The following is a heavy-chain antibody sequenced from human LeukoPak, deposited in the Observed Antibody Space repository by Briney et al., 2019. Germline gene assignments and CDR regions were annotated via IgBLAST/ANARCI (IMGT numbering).Heavy chain of an antibody. Sequence: GGSLRLSCAASGFTVSSNYMSWVRQAPGKGLEWVSVIYSGGSTYYADSVKGRFTISRDNSKNTLYLQMNSLRAEDTAVYYCARRDSSGYYYVLWGQGTLVTVST. CDR1: GFTVSSNY. J-gene: IGHJ4*02. CDR2: IYSGGST. D-gene: IGHD3-22*01. V-gene: IGHV3-53*01. CDR3: ARRDSSGYYYVL.